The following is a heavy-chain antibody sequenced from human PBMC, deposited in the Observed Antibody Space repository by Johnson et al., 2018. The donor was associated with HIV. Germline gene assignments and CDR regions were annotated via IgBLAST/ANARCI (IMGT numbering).Heavy chain of an antibody. CDR1: GFTVNSNY. J-gene: IGHJ3*02. V-gene: IGHV3-66*01. CDR3: ARDDIRDGKSFDS. CDR2: IYSGGST. Sequence: MLLVESGGGLVQPGGSLRLSCAASGFTVNSNYMSWVRQAPGKGLEWVSVIYSGGSTYYADSVKGRFTISRDNSKNTLYLQMNSLRAEDTAVYYCARDDIRDGKSFDSWGQGTMVTVSS.